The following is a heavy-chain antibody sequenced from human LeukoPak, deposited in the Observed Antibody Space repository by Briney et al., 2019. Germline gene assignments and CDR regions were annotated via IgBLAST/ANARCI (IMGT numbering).Heavy chain of an antibody. CDR3: ARVSISGGGVDY. CDR2: ISTSSSYI. V-gene: IGHV3-21*01. J-gene: IGHJ4*02. D-gene: IGHD3-16*01. Sequence: PAGSLRLSCAASGFTISDYTMTWVRQAPGKGLEWVSCISTSSSYIYYADSLQGRFTVSRDNIENSLFLQMNSLIAEATAVYYCARVSISGGGVDYWGQGTLVTVPS. CDR1: GFTISDYT.